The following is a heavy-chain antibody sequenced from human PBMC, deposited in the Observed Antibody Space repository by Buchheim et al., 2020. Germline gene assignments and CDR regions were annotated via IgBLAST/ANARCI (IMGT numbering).Heavy chain of an antibody. D-gene: IGHD2/OR15-2a*01. Sequence: QVQLVESGGGVVQPGTSLRLSCAASGFSFRSHAMHWVRQAPGKGLEWVALISYDASYKDYPDSVKGRFPISRYNSKNTLYLQMNSLRVEDTAVYYCLAEIGAREFDHWGQGTL. J-gene: IGHJ4*02. V-gene: IGHV3-30*03. CDR2: ISYDASYK. CDR3: LAEIGAREFDH. CDR1: GFSFRSHA.